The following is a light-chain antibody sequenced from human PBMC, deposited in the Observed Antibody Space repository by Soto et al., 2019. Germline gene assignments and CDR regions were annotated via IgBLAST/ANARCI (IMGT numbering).Light chain of an antibody. Sequence: DIVMTQSPDSLAVSLDERATINCKSSQSVLDSSSNNNQLAWYQQKPGQPPKLLIYWASTRESGVPDRFSGIVTVIDFTFTLSILQAGFVGSYDCLQYYSCLLSFGGGTKVEMK. J-gene: IGKJ4*01. CDR3: LQYYSCLLS. CDR1: QSVLDSSSNNNQ. CDR2: WAS. V-gene: IGKV4-1*01.